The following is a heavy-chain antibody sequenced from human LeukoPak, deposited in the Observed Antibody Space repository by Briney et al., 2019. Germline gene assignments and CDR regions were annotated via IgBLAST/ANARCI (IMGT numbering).Heavy chain of an antibody. CDR2: IYHSGST. CDR3: ARDGSPYGSGSYFHYYYYGMDV. CDR1: GYSISSGYY. D-gene: IGHD3-10*01. J-gene: IGHJ6*04. Sequence: SETLSLTCAVSGYSISSGYYWGWIRQPPGKGLEWIGSIYHSGSTYYNPSLKSRVTISVDTSKNQFSLKPSSVTAADTAVYYCARDGSPYGSGSYFHYYYYGMDVWGKGTTVTVSS. V-gene: IGHV4-38-2*02.